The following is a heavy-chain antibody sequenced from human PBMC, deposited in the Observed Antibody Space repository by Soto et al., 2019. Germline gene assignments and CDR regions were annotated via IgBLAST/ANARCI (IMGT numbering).Heavy chain of an antibody. CDR3: AGSRARGGIIND. D-gene: IGHD3-10*01. V-gene: IGHV4-59*01. J-gene: IGHJ4*02. Sequence: PSETLSLTCAFSDGSFSSNFWSWIRQPPGKGLEWIASVYYGVTTNYNPFLKGRVTISVDTSTNQFSLKLNSVTAADTAVYYCAGSRARGGIINDWGQGTQVTVSS. CDR1: DGSFSSNF. CDR2: VYYGVTT.